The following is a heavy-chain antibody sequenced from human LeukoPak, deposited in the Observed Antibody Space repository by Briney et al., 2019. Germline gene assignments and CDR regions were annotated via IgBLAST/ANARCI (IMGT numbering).Heavy chain of an antibody. CDR1: GGSISSYY. V-gene: IGHV4-59*08. D-gene: IGHD6-13*01. J-gene: IGHJ1*01. CDR3: ARHGDSSSLERYFQH. Sequence: SETLSLTCTVSGGSISSYYWSWIRQPPGKGLEWIGYIYYSGSTNYNPSLKSRVTISVDTSKNQFSLKLSSVTAADTAVYYCARHGDSSSLERYFQHWGQGTLVTVSS. CDR2: IYYSGST.